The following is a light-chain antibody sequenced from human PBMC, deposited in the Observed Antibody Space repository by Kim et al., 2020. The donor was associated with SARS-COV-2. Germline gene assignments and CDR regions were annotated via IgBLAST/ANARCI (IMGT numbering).Light chain of an antibody. J-gene: IGLJ2*01. CDR3: NSRDSNDNVV. V-gene: IGLV3-19*01. Sequence: VAVGQTVRITCQGDSLRSYYATWYQQKPGQAPILVIYGKNNRPSGIPDRFSGSSSGNTASLTTTGTQAGDEADYYCNSRDSNDNVVFGGGTQLTVL. CDR1: SLRSYY. CDR2: GKN.